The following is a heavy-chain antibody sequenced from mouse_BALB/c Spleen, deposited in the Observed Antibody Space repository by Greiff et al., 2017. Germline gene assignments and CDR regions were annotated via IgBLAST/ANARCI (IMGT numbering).Heavy chain of an antibody. CDR1: GFTFTDYY. J-gene: IGHJ2*01. CDR3: ARDTGFDY. V-gene: IGHV7-3*02. CDR2: IRNKANGYTT. Sequence: EVQGVESGGGLVQPGGSLRLSCATSGFTFTDYYMSWVRQPPGKALEWLGFIRNKANGYTTEYSASVKGRFTISRDNSQSILYLQMNTLRAEDSATYYCARDTGFDYWGQGTTLTVSS.